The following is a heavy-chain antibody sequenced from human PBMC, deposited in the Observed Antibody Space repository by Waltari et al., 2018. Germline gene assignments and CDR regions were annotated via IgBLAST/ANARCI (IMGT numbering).Heavy chain of an antibody. CDR2: IYHSGST. D-gene: IGHD4-17*01. CDR1: GYSISSGYY. Sequence: QVQLQESGPGLVKPSETLSLTCAVSGYSISSGYYWGWIRQPPGKGLEWIGSIYHSGSTYYNPSLKSRVTISVDTSKNQFSLKLSSVTAADTAVYYCARARGGGYGDSLGYWGQGTLVTVSS. J-gene: IGHJ4*02. V-gene: IGHV4-38-2*01. CDR3: ARARGGGYGDSLGY.